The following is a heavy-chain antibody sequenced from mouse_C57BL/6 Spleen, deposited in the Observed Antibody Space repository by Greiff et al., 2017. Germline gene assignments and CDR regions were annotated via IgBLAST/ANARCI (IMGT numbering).Heavy chain of an antibody. D-gene: IGHD3-2*02. CDR2: INPNNGGT. CDR3: ARSGSGPFAY. Sequence: LVEPGASVKIPCKASGYTFTDYNMDWVKQSHGKSLEWIGDINPNNGGTIYNQKFKGKATLTVDKSSSTAYMELRSLTSEDTAVYYCARSGSGPFAYWGQGTLVTVSA. J-gene: IGHJ3*01. V-gene: IGHV1-18*01. CDR1: GYTFTDYN.